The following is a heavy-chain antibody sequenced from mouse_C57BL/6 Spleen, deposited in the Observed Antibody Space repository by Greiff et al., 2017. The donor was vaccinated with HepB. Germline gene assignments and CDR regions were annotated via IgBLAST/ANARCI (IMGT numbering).Heavy chain of an antibody. CDR2: IYPGDGDT. Sequence: QVQLKESGPELVKPGASVKISCKASGYAFSSSWMNWVKQRPGKGLEWIGRIYPGDGDTNYNGKFKGKATLTADKSSSTAYMQLSSLTSEDSAVYFCARAPHSGHFDYWGQGTTLTVSS. V-gene: IGHV1-82*01. CDR3: ARAPHSGHFDY. D-gene: IGHD6-1*01. J-gene: IGHJ2*01. CDR1: GYAFSSSW.